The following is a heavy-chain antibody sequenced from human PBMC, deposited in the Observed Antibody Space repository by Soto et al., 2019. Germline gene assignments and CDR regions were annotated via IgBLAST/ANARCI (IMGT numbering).Heavy chain of an antibody. V-gene: IGHV4-59*12. CDR3: ARELLTITIFGVAPSNWFDP. CDR2: IYYSGST. J-gene: IGHJ5*02. Sequence: SETLSLTCTVSGGSISSYYWSWIRQPPGKGLEWIGYIYYSGSTNYNPSLKSRVTISVDTSKNQFSLKLSSVTAADTAVYYCARELLTITIFGVAPSNWFDPWGQGTLVTVSS. D-gene: IGHD3-3*01. CDR1: GGSISSYY.